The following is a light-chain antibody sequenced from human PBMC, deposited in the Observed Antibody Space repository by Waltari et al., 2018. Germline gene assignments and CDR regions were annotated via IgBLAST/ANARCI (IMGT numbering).Light chain of an antibody. CDR2: YDS. CDR3: QVWDESNNSGV. V-gene: IGLV3-21*04. CDR1: NIEGKN. J-gene: IGLJ2*01. Sequence: SYVLTQTPSVSLAPGQTAIITCGGGNIEGKNVHWYQLQPGQAPVLVMFYDSDRPPGITDRVSGSNSRNTDTVTISRVEDDGEDDDDCQVWDESNNSGVFGGGTKLTVL.